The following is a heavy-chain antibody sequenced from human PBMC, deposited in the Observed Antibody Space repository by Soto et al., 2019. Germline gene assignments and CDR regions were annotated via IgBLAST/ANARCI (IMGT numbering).Heavy chain of an antibody. J-gene: IGHJ3*02. D-gene: IGHD3-3*01. Sequence: GLVLKKTGQGLEWMGGIIPIFGTVNHAQKFQGRVTITADESTSTAYMELSSLRSEDTAVYYCARMSFGVVPRGAFDIWGQGTMVTVSS. CDR2: IIPIFGTV. CDR3: ARMSFGVVPRGAFDI. V-gene: IGHV1-69*01.